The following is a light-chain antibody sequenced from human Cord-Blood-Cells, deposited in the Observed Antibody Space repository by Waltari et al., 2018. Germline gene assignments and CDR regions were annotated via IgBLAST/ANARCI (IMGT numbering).Light chain of an antibody. CDR3: SSYTSSSTWV. Sequence: QSALTQPPSVSGSPGQSVTISCTGTSSDVGSYRVSWYQQPPGTAPNLMIYEVSNRPSGVTDRFSGSKSGNTASLTISGLQAEDESDYYCSSYTSSSTWVFGGGTKLTVL. J-gene: IGLJ3*02. V-gene: IGLV2-18*02. CDR1: SSDVGSYR. CDR2: EVS.